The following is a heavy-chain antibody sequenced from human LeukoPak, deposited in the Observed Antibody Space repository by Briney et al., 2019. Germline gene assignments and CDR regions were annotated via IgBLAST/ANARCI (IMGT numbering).Heavy chain of an antibody. J-gene: IGHJ4*02. V-gene: IGHV3-30*18. D-gene: IGHD1-26*01. CDR3: AKEVGYYFDY. CDR1: GFTFSSYG. Sequence: GRSLRLSCAASGFTFSSYGMHWVRQAPGKGLEWVAVISYDGSNKYYADSVKGRFTISRDNSKNTLYLQMNSLSAEDTAVYYCAKEVGYYFDYWGQGTLVTVSS. CDR2: ISYDGSNK.